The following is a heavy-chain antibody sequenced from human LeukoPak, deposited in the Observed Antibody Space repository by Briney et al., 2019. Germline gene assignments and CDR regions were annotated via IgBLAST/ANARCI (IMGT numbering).Heavy chain of an antibody. V-gene: IGHV3-23*01. Sequence: GGSLRLSCAASGFTFSSYAMSWVRQAPGKGLEWVSAISGSGGSTYYADSVKGRFTISRDNSKNTLYLQMDSLRSDDTAVYYCSSSTSIAVSTDYWGQGTLVTVSS. CDR3: SSSTSIAVSTDY. D-gene: IGHD6-19*01. J-gene: IGHJ4*02. CDR2: ISGSGGST. CDR1: GFTFSSYA.